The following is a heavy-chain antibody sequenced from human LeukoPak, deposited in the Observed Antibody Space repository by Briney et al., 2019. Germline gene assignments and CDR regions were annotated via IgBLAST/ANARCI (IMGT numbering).Heavy chain of an antibody. D-gene: IGHD6-6*01. CDR3: ARDSSSSEGGWCYWFDP. Sequence: PSETLSLTCTVSGGSISSYYWSWIRQPPGKGLEWIGEINHSGSTNYNPSLKSRVTISVDTSKNQFSLKLSSVTAADTAVYYCARDSSSSEGGWCYWFDPWGQGTLVTVSS. V-gene: IGHV4-34*01. CDR1: GGSISSYY. CDR2: INHSGST. J-gene: IGHJ5*02.